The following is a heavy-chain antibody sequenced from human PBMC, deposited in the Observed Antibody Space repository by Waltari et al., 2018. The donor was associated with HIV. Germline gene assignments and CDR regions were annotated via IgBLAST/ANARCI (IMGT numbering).Heavy chain of an antibody. CDR3: AKDVLTSGWYHLHD. CDR2: FRRSGGGT. D-gene: IGHD6-13*01. CDR1: GFTFSSYA. J-gene: IGHJ4*02. V-gene: IGHV3-23*01. Sequence: EVQLLESGGGWVQPGGSLRLSCAASGFTFSSYAMRWVRQARGKGLGWVSTFRRSGGGTYYADSVKGRFTVSRDNAKNSVYLQMSSLRTEDTAWYYCAKDVLTSGWYHLHDWGQGTLVTVSS.